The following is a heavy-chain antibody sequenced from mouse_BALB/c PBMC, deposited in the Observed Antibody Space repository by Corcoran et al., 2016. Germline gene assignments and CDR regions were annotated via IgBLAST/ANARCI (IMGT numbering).Heavy chain of an antibody. V-gene: IGHV14-3*02. CDR2: IDPANGNT. D-gene: IGHD2-14*01. Sequence: EVQLQQSGAELVKPGASVKLSCTASGFNIKDTYMHWVKQRPEQGLEWIGRIDPANGNTKYDPKFQGKATITADTASNTAYLQLSSLTSEDTAVYYCARGYDYAMDYWGQGTSVTVSS. CDR1: GFNIKDTY. J-gene: IGHJ4*01. CDR3: ARGYDYAMDY.